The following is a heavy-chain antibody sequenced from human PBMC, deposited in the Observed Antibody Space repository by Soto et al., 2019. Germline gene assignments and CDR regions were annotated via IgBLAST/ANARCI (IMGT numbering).Heavy chain of an antibody. CDR3: AITYCRDTSCPRDFDF. CDR2: FIPILDMA. D-gene: IGHD2-21*01. CDR1: GGTFNTYT. J-gene: IGHJ4*02. Sequence: QVQVVQSGAEVKKPESSVKVSCKPSGGTFNTYTVNWVRLAPGHGIEWMGRFIPILDMANYAQKFQDRVTLTADRSTFTAYMELNSLTSDDTAVYYCAITYCRDTSCPRDFDFWGPGTRVTVSS. V-gene: IGHV1-69*02.